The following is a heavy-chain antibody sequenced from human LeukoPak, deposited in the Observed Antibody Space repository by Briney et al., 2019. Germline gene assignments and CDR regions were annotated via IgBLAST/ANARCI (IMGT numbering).Heavy chain of an antibody. J-gene: IGHJ4*02. CDR2: ISGSGGST. CDR3: LGYCSGGNCYSGGY. D-gene: IGHD2-15*01. V-gene: IGHV3-23*01. Sequence: GGSLRLSRAASGFSFNSFAMSWVRQAPGKGLEWVSAISGSGGSTYYADSVKGRFTISRDNSKNTQSLQMNSLRAEDTAVYYCLGYCSGGNCYSGGYWGQGTLVTVSS. CDR1: GFSFNSFA.